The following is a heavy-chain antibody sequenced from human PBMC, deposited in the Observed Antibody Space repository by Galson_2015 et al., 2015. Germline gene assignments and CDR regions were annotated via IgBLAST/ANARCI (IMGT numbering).Heavy chain of an antibody. CDR3: AKEDPGKGVPLLDY. CDR2: ISDSGGQT. J-gene: IGHJ4*02. D-gene: IGHD3-3*01. Sequence: SLRLSCAASGFTFTSYAMSWVRQPPGKGLEWVSAISDSGGQTWYADSVKGRFTISRDSSKNTVYLQMNSLRDEDRAVYYCAKEDPGKGVPLLDYWGQGTLVTVSS. CDR1: GFTFTSYA. V-gene: IGHV3-23*01.